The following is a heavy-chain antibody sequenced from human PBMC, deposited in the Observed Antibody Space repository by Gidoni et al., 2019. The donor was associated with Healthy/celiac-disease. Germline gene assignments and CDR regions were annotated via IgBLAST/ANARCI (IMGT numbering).Heavy chain of an antibody. J-gene: IGHJ6*03. CDR1: GYTFTSYA. CDR3: ARDRYSYGHYYYYYYMDV. V-gene: IGHV1-3*01. CDR2: INAGNGNT. Sequence: QVQLVQSGAEVKKPGASVKVSCKASGYTFTSYAMHWVRQAPGQRLEWMGWINAGNGNTKYSQKFQGRVTITRDTSASTAYMELSSLRSEDTAVYYCARDRYSYGHYYYYYYMDVWGKGTTVTVSS. D-gene: IGHD5-18*01.